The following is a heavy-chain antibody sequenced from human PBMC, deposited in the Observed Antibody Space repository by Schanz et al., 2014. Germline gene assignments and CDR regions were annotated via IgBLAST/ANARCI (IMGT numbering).Heavy chain of an antibody. D-gene: IGHD2-15*01. CDR3: TSAVRATFGYFAY. V-gene: IGHV3-15*01. CDR1: GFTLSNAW. CDR2: IKSKTDGGTT. Sequence: EVHLVESGGGLVKPWGSLRLSCAASGFTLSNAWMSWVRQAPGKGVEWVGRIKSKTDGGTTDFAAPVKGRFSISRDDSKNTLYLQMNSLKTEDTAVYYCTSAVRATFGYFAYWGQGTLLVTVSS. J-gene: IGHJ4*02.